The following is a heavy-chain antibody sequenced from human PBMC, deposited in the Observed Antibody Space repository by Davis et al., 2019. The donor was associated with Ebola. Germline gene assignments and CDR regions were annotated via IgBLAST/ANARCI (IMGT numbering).Heavy chain of an antibody. J-gene: IGHJ6*02. Sequence: PGGSLRLSCAASGFTFSSYWMSWVRQAPGKGLEWVANIKQDGSEKYYVDSVKGRFTISRDNAKNSLYLQMNSLRAEDTAVYYCARFGPYGDHPAADYYYGMDVWGQGTTVTVSS. D-gene: IGHD4-17*01. CDR2: IKQDGSEK. V-gene: IGHV3-7*01. CDR3: ARFGPYGDHPAADYYYGMDV. CDR1: GFTFSSYW.